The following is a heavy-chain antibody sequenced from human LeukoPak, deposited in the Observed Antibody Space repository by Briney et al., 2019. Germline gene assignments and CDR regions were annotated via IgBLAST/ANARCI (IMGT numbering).Heavy chain of an antibody. CDR1: GYTFTNYG. D-gene: IGHD3-3*01. CDR3: ARALFDDFWGGSQDY. J-gene: IGHJ4*02. V-gene: IGHV1-18*01. CDR2: ISAYNGNT. Sequence: GASVKVSCKASGYTFTNYGISWVRQAPGHGLQGMGWISAYNGNTNYAQKLKGRVTMTTDTSTSTAYMELRSLRSDDTAVYYCARALFDDFWGGSQDYWGQGALVTVSS.